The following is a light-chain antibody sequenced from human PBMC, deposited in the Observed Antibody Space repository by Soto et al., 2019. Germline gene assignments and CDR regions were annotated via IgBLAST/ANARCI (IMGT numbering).Light chain of an antibody. V-gene: IGLV2-14*01. CDR1: SSDVGSYNY. J-gene: IGLJ2*01. CDR2: DVS. Sequence: QSALTPRASVSGSPGQSITISCTGTSSDVGSYNYDSWYQQHPGKAPKLMIYDVSNRPTGVSNRFSGSKSGNTASLTISGLQAEDEADYYCSSYTSSSTYVVFGGGTKLTVL. CDR3: SSYTSSSTYVV.